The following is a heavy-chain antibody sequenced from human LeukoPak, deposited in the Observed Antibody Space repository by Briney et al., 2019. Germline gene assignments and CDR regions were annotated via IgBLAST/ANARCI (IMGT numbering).Heavy chain of an antibody. CDR2: IYYSGST. J-gene: IGHJ6*02. CDR1: GGSISSYY. CDR3: ARGVLRYFMDV. V-gene: IGHV4-59*01. Sequence: SETLSLTCTVSGGSISSYYWSWIRQPPGKGLEWIGYIYYSGSTNYIPSLKSRVTISVDTSKNQFSLKLSSVTAADTAVYYCARGVLRYFMDVWGQGTTVTVSS. D-gene: IGHD3-9*01.